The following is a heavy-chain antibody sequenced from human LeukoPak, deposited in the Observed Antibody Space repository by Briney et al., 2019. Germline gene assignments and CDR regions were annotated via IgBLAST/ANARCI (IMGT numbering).Heavy chain of an antibody. D-gene: IGHD2-15*01. Sequence: SETLSLTSAVYGGSFSGYYWSWIRQPPGKGLEWIGEINHSGSTNYNPSLKSRVTISVDTSKNQFSLKLSSVTAADTAVYYCARASGGRGAHDYWGQGTLVTVSS. CDR3: ARASGGRGAHDY. CDR1: GGSFSGYY. J-gene: IGHJ4*02. V-gene: IGHV4-34*01. CDR2: INHSGST.